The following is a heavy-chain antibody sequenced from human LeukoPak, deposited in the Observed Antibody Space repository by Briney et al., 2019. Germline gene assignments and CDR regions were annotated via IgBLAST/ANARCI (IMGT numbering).Heavy chain of an antibody. V-gene: IGHV4-38-2*02. J-gene: IGHJ2*01. D-gene: IGHD6-13*01. CDR3: ARAPYSSSSHFDL. Sequence: SETLSLTCTVSGGSISSYYWSWIRQPPGKGLEWIGSIYHSGSTYYNPSLKSRVTISVDTSKNQFSLKLSSVTAADTAVYYCARAPYSSSSHFDLWGRGTLVTVSS. CDR1: GGSISSYY. CDR2: IYHSGST.